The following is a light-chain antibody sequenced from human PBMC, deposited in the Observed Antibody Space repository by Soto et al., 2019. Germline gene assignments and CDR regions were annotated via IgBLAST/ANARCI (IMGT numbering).Light chain of an antibody. V-gene: IGLV1-44*01. CDR1: SSNIGSNT. CDR2: SNN. Sequence: QSVLTQPPSASGTPGQSVTISCSGSSSNIGSNTVNWYQQLPGTAPKLLIYSNNQRPSGVPDRFSGSKSGTSASLAISGLQSEDEADYHCAAWDASLNGPLFGGGTKLTVL. J-gene: IGLJ2*01. CDR3: AAWDASLNGPL.